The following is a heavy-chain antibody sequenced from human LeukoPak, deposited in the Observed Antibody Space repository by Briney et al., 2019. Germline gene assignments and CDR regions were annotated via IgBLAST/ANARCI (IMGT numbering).Heavy chain of an antibody. V-gene: IGHV3-7*01. D-gene: IGHD3-3*01. Sequence: GGSLRLSCAASGFTFSSYWMSWVRQAPGKGLEWVANIKQDGSEEYYVDSVKGRFTISRDNAKNSLYLQMNSLRAEDTAVYYCARDRARFGVVIEFDYWGQGTLVTVSS. CDR2: IKQDGSEE. CDR3: ARDRARFGVVIEFDY. J-gene: IGHJ4*02. CDR1: GFTFSSYW.